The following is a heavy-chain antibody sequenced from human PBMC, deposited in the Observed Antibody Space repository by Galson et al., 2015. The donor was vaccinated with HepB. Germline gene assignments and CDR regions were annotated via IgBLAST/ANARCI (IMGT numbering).Heavy chain of an antibody. V-gene: IGHV5-51*01. CDR1: GYSLTSYW. CDR3: ARRGTYCSSTSCYATFDY. J-gene: IGHJ4*02. D-gene: IGHD2-2*01. Sequence: QSGAEVKKPGESLKISCKGSGYSLTSYWIGWVRQMPGKGLEWMGIIYPGDSDTRYSPSFQGQVTISADKSISTAYLQWSSLKASDTAMYYCARRGTYCSSTSCYATFDYWGQGTLVTVSS. CDR2: IYPGDSDT.